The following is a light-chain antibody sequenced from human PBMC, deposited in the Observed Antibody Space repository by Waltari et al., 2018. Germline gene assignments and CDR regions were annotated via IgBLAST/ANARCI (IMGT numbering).Light chain of an antibody. Sequence: EIVLTQSPDTLSLSPGERATLSCRASQSLSGSYVAWYQQKPGQAPRLLIYGASTRATGIPGRFSVSGSGTDFTLSISRLEPEDFAVYYCQQYGSSPWTFGQGTKVEIK. V-gene: IGKV3-20*01. J-gene: IGKJ1*01. CDR1: QSLSGSY. CDR3: QQYGSSPWT. CDR2: GAS.